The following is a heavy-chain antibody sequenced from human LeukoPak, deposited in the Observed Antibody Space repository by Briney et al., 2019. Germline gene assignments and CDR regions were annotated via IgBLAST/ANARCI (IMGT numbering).Heavy chain of an antibody. CDR3: ARTEAYDSSGYFRRYYYYYMDV. J-gene: IGHJ6*03. CDR2: IYTSGST. Sequence: SETLSLTCTVSGGSISSGSYYWSWIRQPAGKGLEWIGRIYTSGSTNYNPSLKSRVTISVDTSKNQFSLKLSSVTAADTAVYYCARTEAYDSSGYFRRYYYYYMDVWGKGTTVTISS. D-gene: IGHD3-22*01. V-gene: IGHV4-61*02. CDR1: GGSISSGSYY.